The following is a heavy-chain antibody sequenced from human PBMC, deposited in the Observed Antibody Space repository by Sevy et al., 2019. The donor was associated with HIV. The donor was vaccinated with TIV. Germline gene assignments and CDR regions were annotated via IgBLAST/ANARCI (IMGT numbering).Heavy chain of an antibody. Sequence: GESLNISCAASGFSLSDHAVSWVRQTPGKGLEWLAVISYNGRNQYYEDSVKGRFTISKDDSKNTLNLQLNGLRAGDTAVYYCASFVGYCRGGSCSIMDFWGQGTLVTVSS. J-gene: IGHJ4*02. CDR1: GFSLSDHA. CDR2: ISYNGRNQ. D-gene: IGHD2-15*01. V-gene: IGHV3-30*04. CDR3: ASFVGYCRGGSCSIMDF.